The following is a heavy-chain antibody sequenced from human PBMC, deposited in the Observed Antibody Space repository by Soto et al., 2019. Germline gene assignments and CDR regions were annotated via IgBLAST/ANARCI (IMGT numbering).Heavy chain of an antibody. Sequence: PSETLSLTCTVSGASVSSGSYYWSWIRQPPGKGLEWFGYIDYSGSTNYNPSLKSRVTISVDTSKNQFSLKLSSVTAADTAVYYCARHATGVGGIDFDIWGQGTLVTVSS. CDR3: ARHATGVGGIDFDI. CDR1: GASVSSGSYY. D-gene: IGHD1-26*01. CDR2: IDYSGST. V-gene: IGHV4-61*01. J-gene: IGHJ4*02.